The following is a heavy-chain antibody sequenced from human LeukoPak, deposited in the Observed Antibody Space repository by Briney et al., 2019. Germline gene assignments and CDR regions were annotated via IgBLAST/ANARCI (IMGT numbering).Heavy chain of an antibody. V-gene: IGHV1-2*02. CDR2: INPNSGGT. Sequence: GASVKVSCKASGYSFTGYYLHWVRQAPGQGLEWMGWINPNSGGTNYAQKFQGRVTMTRDTSISTAYMELSRLRSDDTAVYYCARYPYYDSSGYHWGQGTLVTVSS. D-gene: IGHD3-22*01. J-gene: IGHJ4*02. CDR3: ARYPYYDSSGYH. CDR1: GYSFTGYY.